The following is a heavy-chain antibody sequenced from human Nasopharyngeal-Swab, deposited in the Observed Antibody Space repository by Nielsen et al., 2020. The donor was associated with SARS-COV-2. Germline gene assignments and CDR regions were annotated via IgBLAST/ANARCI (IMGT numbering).Heavy chain of an antibody. CDR2: ISSSGSCM. CDR3: ASDSRC. Sequence: GASLKISCAASGFTFSDYTMNWVRQAPGQGLEWVSSISSSGSCMYYTDSVKGRFTMSRDNAKNSLYLQMNSLRAEDTAVYYCASDSRCWGQGTLVTVSS. D-gene: IGHD2-2*01. CDR1: GFTFSDYT. J-gene: IGHJ4*02. V-gene: IGHV3-21*01.